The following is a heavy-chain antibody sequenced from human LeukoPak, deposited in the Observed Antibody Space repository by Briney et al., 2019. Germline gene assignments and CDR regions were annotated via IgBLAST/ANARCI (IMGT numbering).Heavy chain of an antibody. J-gene: IGHJ6*02. CDR1: GFIVSSNY. CDR3: ARRGSNREDCSSTDCYGYGMDV. CDR2: ISGGGTT. V-gene: IGHV3-53*01. D-gene: IGHD2-2*01. Sequence: PGGSLRLSCAVSGFIVSSNYMSWVRQATGKGLESVSVISGGGTTYYADSVKGRFTMSRDNSKNTLYLHMNSLRADDTAVYFCARRGSNREDCSSTDCYGYGMDVWGQGTTVTVSS.